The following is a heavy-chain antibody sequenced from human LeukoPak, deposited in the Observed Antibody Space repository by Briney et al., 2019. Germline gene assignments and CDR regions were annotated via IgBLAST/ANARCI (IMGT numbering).Heavy chain of an antibody. Sequence: GGSLRLSCTASGFAFSSYAMAWVRQAPGKGLEGVAAIGSDYDRVHEDSVKGRFTISRDNSKSTLYLQMDNLRAEDTAVCFCAKSAGVATIYFDSWGQGALVTVSS. CDR2: IGSDYDR. D-gene: IGHD5-12*01. V-gene: IGHV3-23*01. CDR1: GFAFSSYA. J-gene: IGHJ4*02. CDR3: AKSAGVATIYFDS.